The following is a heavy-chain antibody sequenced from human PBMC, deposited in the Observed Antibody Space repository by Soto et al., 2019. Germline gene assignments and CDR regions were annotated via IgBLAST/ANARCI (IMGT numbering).Heavy chain of an antibody. Sequence: GASVKVSCKASGYTFTSYGISWVRQAPGLGLEWMGWISAYNGNTNYAQKLQGRVTMTTDTSTSTAYMELRSLRSDDTAVYYCARAYDILTGPNYGMDVWGQGTTVTVSS. D-gene: IGHD3-9*01. J-gene: IGHJ6*02. CDR2: ISAYNGNT. CDR1: GYTFTSYG. CDR3: ARAYDILTGPNYGMDV. V-gene: IGHV1-18*01.